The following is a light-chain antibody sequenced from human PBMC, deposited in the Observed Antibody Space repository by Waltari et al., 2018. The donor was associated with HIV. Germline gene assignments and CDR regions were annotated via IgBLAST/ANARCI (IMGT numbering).Light chain of an antibody. Sequence: QSVLTQPPSASGTPGQRVTISCSGSSSNIGTNYVYRYQQLPGTAPKVVIYRNNPRPSGVPDLFAGSKSGTSASLAIIGLRSEDEANYYCAVWDDTLRGVFGGGTKLTVL. CDR2: RNN. CDR1: SSNIGTNY. V-gene: IGLV1-47*01. CDR3: AVWDDTLRGV. J-gene: IGLJ2*01.